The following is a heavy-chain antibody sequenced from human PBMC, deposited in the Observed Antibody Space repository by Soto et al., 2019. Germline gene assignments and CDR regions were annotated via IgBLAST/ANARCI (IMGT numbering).Heavy chain of an antibody. J-gene: IGHJ5*02. CDR1: GFTFSSYW. V-gene: IGHV3-74*01. Sequence: GSLRLSCAASGFTFSSYWMHWVRQAPGKGLVWVSRINSDGSSTSYADSVKGRFTISRDNAKNTLYLQMNSLRAEDTAVYYCAKGLTFYGYPYNWFDPWGQGTLVTVSS. CDR3: AKGLTFYGYPYNWFDP. D-gene: IGHD5-18*01. CDR2: INSDGSST.